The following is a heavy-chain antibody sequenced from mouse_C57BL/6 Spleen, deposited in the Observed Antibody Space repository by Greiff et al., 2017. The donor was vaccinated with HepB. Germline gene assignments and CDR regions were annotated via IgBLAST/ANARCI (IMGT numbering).Heavy chain of an antibody. Sequence: VQLKESGPGLVQPSQSLSITCTVSGFSLTSYGVHWVRQSPGKGLEWLGVIWSGGSTDYNAAFISRLSISKDNSKSQVFFKMNSLQADDTAIYYCASPSIVTTRAWFAYWGQGTLVTVSA. D-gene: IGHD2-5*01. J-gene: IGHJ3*01. CDR2: IWSGGST. CDR1: GFSLTSYG. V-gene: IGHV2-2*01. CDR3: ASPSIVTTRAWFAY.